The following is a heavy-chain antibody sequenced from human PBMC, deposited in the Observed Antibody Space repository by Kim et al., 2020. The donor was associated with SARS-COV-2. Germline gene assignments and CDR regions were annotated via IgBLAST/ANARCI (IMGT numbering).Heavy chain of an antibody. J-gene: IGHJ3*01. V-gene: IGHV3-30*01. CDR3: AREGQSSGRAGTYDV. D-gene: IGHD1-1*01. Sequence: ASVKGRFTVSRDNSNNVMFLQLDSLRPEDTAVYYCAREGQSSGRAGTYDVWGRGTLVTVSS.